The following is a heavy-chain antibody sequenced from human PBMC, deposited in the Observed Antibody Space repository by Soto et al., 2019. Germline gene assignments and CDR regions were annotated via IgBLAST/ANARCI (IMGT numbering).Heavy chain of an antibody. V-gene: IGHV3-21*01. J-gene: IGHJ6*02. CDR3: ARSQRNGAMDV. D-gene: IGHD2-8*01. CDR2: ITSGSSFI. CDR1: AFTFSSYS. Sequence: PGGSLRLSCVGSAFTFSSYSLNWFRQAPGKGLEWVSSITSGSSFIDYADSVKGRFTISRDDAKNSLFLQMSSLRADDTAVYYCARSQRNGAMDVWGQGTTVTVSS.